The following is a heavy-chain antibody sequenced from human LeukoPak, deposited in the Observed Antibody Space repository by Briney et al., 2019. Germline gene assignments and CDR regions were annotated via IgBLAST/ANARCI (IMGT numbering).Heavy chain of an antibody. CDR1: SGSFSGFY. Sequence: SETLSLTCAVYSGSFSGFYWSWIRQPPGKGLEWIGYIYYSGSTNYNPSLKSRVTISVDTSKNQFSLKLSSVTAADTAVYYCARTRRDGYSIDYWGQGTLVTVSS. CDR3: ARTRRDGYSIDY. D-gene: IGHD5-24*01. J-gene: IGHJ4*02. V-gene: IGHV4-59*01. CDR2: IYYSGST.